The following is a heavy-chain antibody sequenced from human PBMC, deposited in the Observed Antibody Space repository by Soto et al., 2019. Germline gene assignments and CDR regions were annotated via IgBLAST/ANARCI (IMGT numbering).Heavy chain of an antibody. CDR2: INAGNGNT. J-gene: IGHJ4*02. Sequence: VQLVQSGAEVKKPGASVKVSCKASGYTFTSYAMHWVRQAPGQRLEWMGWINAGNGNTKYSQKFQGRVTITRDTSASTAYMELSSLRSEDTAVYYCARVLGSGWYSGFGYWGQGTLVTVSS. V-gene: IGHV1-3*01. CDR1: GYTFTSYA. CDR3: ARVLGSGWYSGFGY. D-gene: IGHD6-19*01.